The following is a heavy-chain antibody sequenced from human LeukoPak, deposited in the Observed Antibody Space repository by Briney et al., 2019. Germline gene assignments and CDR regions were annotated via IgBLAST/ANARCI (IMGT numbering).Heavy chain of an antibody. CDR3: ARDREALGWYDN. CDR1: SDSIYSSSYY. Sequence: PSETLSLTCTVSSDSIYSSSYYWGWIRQPPGKGLEWIGYIYYSGSTNYNPSLKTRVTISVDTSKSQFSLNLSSVTAADTAVYYCARDREALGWYDNWGQGTPVIVSS. V-gene: IGHV4-61*01. CDR2: IYYSGST. J-gene: IGHJ5*02.